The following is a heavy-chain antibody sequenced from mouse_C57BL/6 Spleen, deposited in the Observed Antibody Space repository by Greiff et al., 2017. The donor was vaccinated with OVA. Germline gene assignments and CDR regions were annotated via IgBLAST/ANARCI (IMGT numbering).Heavy chain of an antibody. CDR3: ARSGYYYGSSHWYFDV. J-gene: IGHJ1*03. D-gene: IGHD1-1*01. V-gene: IGHV1-50*01. CDR1: GYTFTSYW. CDR2: IDPSDSYT. Sequence: QVHVKQPGAELVKPGASVKLSCKASGYTFTSYWMQWVKQRPGQGLEWIGEIDPSDSYTNYNQKFKGKATLTVDTASSTAYMQLSSLTSEDSAVYYCARSGYYYGSSHWYFDVWGTGTTVTVSS.